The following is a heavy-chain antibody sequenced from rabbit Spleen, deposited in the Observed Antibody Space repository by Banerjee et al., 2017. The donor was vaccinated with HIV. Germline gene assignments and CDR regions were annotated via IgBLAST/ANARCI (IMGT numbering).Heavy chain of an antibody. CDR2: IGFGSTGNT. V-gene: IGHV1S40*01. J-gene: IGHJ4*01. Sequence: QSLEESGGDLVKPGASLTLTCTASGVSFSSRYYMCWVRQAPGKGLEWIGCIGFGSTGNTYYASWAKGRFTISKTSSTTVTLQMTSLTAADTATYFCARDLTGVIGWNFGLWGPGTLVTVS. CDR3: ARDLTGVIGWNFGL. CDR1: GVSFSSRYY. D-gene: IGHD1-1*01.